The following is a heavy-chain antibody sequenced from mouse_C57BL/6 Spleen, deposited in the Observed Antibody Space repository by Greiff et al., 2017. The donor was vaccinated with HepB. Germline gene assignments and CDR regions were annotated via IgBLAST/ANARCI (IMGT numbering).Heavy chain of an antibody. J-gene: IGHJ3*01. CDR2: ISSGSSTI. CDR1: GFTFSDYG. D-gene: IGHD2-10*02. CDR3: ARTGSISWFAY. V-gene: IGHV5-17*01. Sequence: EVKLVESGGGLVKPGGSLKLSCAASGFTFSDYGMHWVRQAQEKGLEWVAYISSGSSTIYYADTVKGRFAISRDNAKNTLVMQMTSLWSEDTAMLYCARTGSISWFAYWGQGTLVTVSA.